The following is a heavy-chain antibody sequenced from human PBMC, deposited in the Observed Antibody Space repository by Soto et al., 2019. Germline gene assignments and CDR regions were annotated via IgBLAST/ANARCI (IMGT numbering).Heavy chain of an antibody. D-gene: IGHD3-3*01. Sequence: GGSLRLSCSASGFTFSSYAVHWVRQAPGKGLEYVSAISSNGGSTYYADSVKGRFTISRDNSKNTLYLQMSSLRAEDTAVYYCVKGDTYYDFWKGPTYGMDVWGQGTTVTVSS. CDR3: VKGDTYYDFWKGPTYGMDV. V-gene: IGHV3-64D*06. CDR1: GFTFSSYA. J-gene: IGHJ6*02. CDR2: ISSNGGST.